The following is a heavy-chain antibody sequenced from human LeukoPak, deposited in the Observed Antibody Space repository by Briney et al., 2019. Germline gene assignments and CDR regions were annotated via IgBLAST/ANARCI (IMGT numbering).Heavy chain of an antibody. D-gene: IGHD5-18*01. V-gene: IGHV3-9*01. CDR3: AKARGYSYAAPFDY. Sequence: GGSLRLSCAASGFTFDDYAMHWVRQAPGKGLEWVSGIIWNSGSIGYADSVKGRFTISRDNAKNSLYLQMNSLRAEDTALYYCAKARGYSYAAPFDYWGHGTLVTVSS. J-gene: IGHJ4*01. CDR2: IIWNSGSI. CDR1: GFTFDDYA.